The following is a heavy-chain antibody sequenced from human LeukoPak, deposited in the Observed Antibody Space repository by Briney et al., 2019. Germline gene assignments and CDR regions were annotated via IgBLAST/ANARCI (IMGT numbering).Heavy chain of an antibody. CDR1: GFTVSSNS. D-gene: IGHD2-2*01. Sequence: PGGSLRLSCTVSGFTVSSNSMSWVRQAPGKGLEWVANIRQDGSEEFYVDSVKGRFTISRDNAKNSLYLQMNSLRAEDTAVYYCARGPLGDCSGTSCSFDSWGQGTLVTVSS. J-gene: IGHJ4*02. CDR2: IRQDGSEE. CDR3: ARGPLGDCSGTSCSFDS. V-gene: IGHV3-7*01.